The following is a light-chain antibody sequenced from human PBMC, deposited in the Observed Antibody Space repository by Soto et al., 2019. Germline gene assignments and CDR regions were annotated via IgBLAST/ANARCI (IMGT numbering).Light chain of an antibody. Sequence: GMTHSQETLTVSLGERATIYCKSCQRVLWSNNKNYLAWYQQKPGQSPKLLIYWASTRESGVPDRFSGSGSGTDFTLTISSLQAEDVAVYYCQQYYSTPLTFGGGSIV. CDR1: QRVLWSNNKNY. J-gene: IGKJ4*01. CDR3: QQYYSTPLT. CDR2: WAS. V-gene: IGKV4-1*01.